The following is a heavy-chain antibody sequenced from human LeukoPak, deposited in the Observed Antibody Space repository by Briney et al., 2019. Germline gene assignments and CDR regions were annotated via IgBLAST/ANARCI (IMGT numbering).Heavy chain of an antibody. J-gene: IGHJ4*02. CDR1: GGSISSSNYY. CDR2: IYYSGST. Sequence: SETLSLTCTVSGGSISSSNYYWGWIRQPPGKGLEWIGSIYYSGSTYYNPSLKSRVTISVDTSKSQFSLKLSSVTAADTAVYYCARHRESITMVRGALIFDFHYWGQGTLDTVSS. CDR3: ARHRESITMVRGALIFDFHY. D-gene: IGHD3-10*01. V-gene: IGHV4-39*01.